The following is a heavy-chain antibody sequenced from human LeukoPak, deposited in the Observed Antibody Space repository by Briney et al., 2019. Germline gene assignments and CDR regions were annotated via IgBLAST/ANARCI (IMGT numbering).Heavy chain of an antibody. J-gene: IGHJ4*02. CDR1: GFSLSDYQ. CDR2: ITASGRST. D-gene: IGHD3-16*01. V-gene: IGHV3-11*01. Sequence: GGPLRLSCAASGFSLSDYQMSWVRQAPGKGLEWISYITASGRSTNYADSVKGRFTISRDNAKNSVVLQMNSLRAEDTAVYYCTRERRGSYYAFESWGQGTLVSVSS. CDR3: TRERRGSYYAFES.